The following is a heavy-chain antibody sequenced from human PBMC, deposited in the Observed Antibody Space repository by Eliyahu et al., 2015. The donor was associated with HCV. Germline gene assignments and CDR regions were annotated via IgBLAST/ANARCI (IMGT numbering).Heavy chain of an antibody. Sequence: QLQLQESGPGLVKPSETLSLTXTVSGGSISSSSYYWGWIRQPPGKGLEWIGSIYYSGSTYYNXSLKSRVTISVDTSKNQFSLKLSSVTAADTAVYYCARHLSTTVTGEFDYWGQGTLVTVSS. CDR1: GGSISSSSYY. CDR2: IYYSGST. D-gene: IGHD4-17*01. CDR3: ARHLSTTVTGEFDY. V-gene: IGHV4-39*01. J-gene: IGHJ4*02.